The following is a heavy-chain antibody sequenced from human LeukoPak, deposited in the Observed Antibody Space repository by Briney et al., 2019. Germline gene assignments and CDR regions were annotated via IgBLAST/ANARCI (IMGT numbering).Heavy chain of an antibody. CDR3: ARSPRPSTVVTGD. J-gene: IGHJ4*02. V-gene: IGHV4-30-2*01. D-gene: IGHD4-23*01. CDR2: INHSGST. CDR1: GGSISSGGYY. Sequence: SQTLSLTCTVSGGSISSGGYYWSWIRQPPGKGLEWIGEINHSGSTNYNPSLKSRVTISVDTSKNQFSLKLSSVTAADTAVYYCARSPRPSTVVTGDWGQGTLVTVSS.